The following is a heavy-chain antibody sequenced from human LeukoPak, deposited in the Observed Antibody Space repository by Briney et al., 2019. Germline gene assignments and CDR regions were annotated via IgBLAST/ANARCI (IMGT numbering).Heavy chain of an antibody. V-gene: IGHV3-13*01. CDR3: ARGGITMVRGVIRYYYYGMDV. CDR1: GFTFSSYD. J-gene: IGHJ6*02. Sequence: GGSLRLSCAASGFTFSSYDMHWVRQATGKGLEWVSAIGTAGDTYYPGSVKGRFTISRENAKNSLYLQVNSLRAGDTAVYYCARGGITMVRGVIRYYYYGMDVWGQGTTVTVSS. CDR2: IGTAGDT. D-gene: IGHD3-10*01.